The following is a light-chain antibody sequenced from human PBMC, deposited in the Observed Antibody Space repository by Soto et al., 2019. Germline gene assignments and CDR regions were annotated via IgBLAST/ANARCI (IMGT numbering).Light chain of an antibody. CDR2: EVS. CDR3: SSYTKSSTTV. Sequence: QSALTQPASVSGSPGQSLTISCTGTSSDIGGYDFVSWYRQQPGKAPKLLIYEVSHRPSGVSSRFSASKSGNTASLTILGLQAEAAGDYYCSSYTKSSTTVFGTGTKVTVL. CDR1: SSDIGGYDF. J-gene: IGLJ1*01. V-gene: IGLV2-14*01.